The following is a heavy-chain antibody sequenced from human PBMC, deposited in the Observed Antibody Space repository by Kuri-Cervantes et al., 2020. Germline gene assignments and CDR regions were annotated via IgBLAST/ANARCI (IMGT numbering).Heavy chain of an antibody. D-gene: IGHD5-12*01. V-gene: IGHV4-59*06. CDR3: AREVASGFFDY. CDR2: IYYSGST. CDR1: GGSISSYY. Sequence: SETLSLTCTVSGGSISSYYWSWIRQHPGKGLEWIGYIYYSGSTYYNPSLKSLVTISVDTSKNQFSLKLSSVTAADTAVYYCAREVASGFFDYWGQGTLVTVSS. J-gene: IGHJ4*02.